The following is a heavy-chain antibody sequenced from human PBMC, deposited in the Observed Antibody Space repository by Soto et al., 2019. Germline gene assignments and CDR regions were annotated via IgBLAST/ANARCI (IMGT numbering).Heavy chain of an antibody. J-gene: IGHJ4*01. D-gene: IGHD2-15*01. CDR1: GGSISPYW. Sequence: PSETLSLTCTVSGGSISPYWWSWIRQPAGKGLEWIGRMNSSGSTNYNPSLKGRVTMSLDTSKNKLSLRSTSVLAADNAAYFCSRDVRSNFLYSPGHWGQGTLVTVSS. CDR2: MNSSGST. V-gene: IGHV4-4*07. CDR3: SRDVRSNFLYSPGH.